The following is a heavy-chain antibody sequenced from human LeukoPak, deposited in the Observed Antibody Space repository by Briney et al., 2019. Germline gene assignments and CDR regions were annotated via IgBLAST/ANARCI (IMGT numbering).Heavy chain of an antibody. CDR2: IYYSGTT. CDR3: ARYYDNSGALDY. Sequence: SETLSLTCTVSGGSISSYYWSWIRQPPGKGLEWIGWIYYSGTTNSNPSLKSRVTMSVDTSRNQFSLKLSSVTAADTAIYYCARYYDNSGALDYWGQGTLVTVSS. V-gene: IGHV4-59*01. CDR1: GGSISSYY. J-gene: IGHJ4*02. D-gene: IGHD3-22*01.